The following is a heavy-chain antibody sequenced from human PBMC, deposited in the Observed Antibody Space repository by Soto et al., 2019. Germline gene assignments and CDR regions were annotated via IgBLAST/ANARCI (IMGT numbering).Heavy chain of an antibody. D-gene: IGHD6-19*01. CDR2: ISYSGGT. CDR3: ARLPSAWYVDF. CDR1: GGSITTYY. Sequence: QVHLQESGPGLVRPLETLSLTCTVSGGSITTYYWSWIRQPPGKGLEWIGYISYSGGTNYNPSLKSRITMSVDTSKNQFSLKLTSVTAADTAVYYCARLPSAWYVDFWGQGTLVTVSS. V-gene: IGHV4-59*08. J-gene: IGHJ4*02.